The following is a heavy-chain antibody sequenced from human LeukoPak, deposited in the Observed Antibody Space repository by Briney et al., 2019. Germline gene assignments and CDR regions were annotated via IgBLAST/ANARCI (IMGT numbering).Heavy chain of an antibody. Sequence: PSETLSLTCTVSGGSIRNGGYFWSWIRQHPGEGLEWIGSRYYTGSPFYNPSLKGRISISIDTSQNQFSLRLDSVTAADTAVYYCAKPNALLGYYFDYWGQGTLVTVSS. CDR2: RYYTGSP. J-gene: IGHJ4*02. D-gene: IGHD7-27*01. V-gene: IGHV4-31*03. CDR1: GGSIRNGGYF. CDR3: AKPNALLGYYFDY.